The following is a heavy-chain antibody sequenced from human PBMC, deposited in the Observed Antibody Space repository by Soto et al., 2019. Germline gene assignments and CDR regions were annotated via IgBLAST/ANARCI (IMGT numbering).Heavy chain of an antibody. J-gene: IGHJ4*02. CDR2: ISAYNGNT. CDR1: GYTFTSYG. Sequence: APVQVTCKASGYTFTSYGISWVRQAPGQGLEWMGWISAYNGNTNYAQKLQGRVTMNRDTSTSTAYMELRSLRSDDTAVYYCARVAIFEDYWGQGTLVTVSS. CDR3: ARVAIFEDY. V-gene: IGHV1-18*01. D-gene: IGHD3-3*01.